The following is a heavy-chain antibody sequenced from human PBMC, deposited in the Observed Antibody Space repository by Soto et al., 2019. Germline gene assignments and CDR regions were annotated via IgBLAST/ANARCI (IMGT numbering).Heavy chain of an antibody. CDR1: GFTFSSYG. J-gene: IGHJ6*02. D-gene: IGHD7-27*01. CDR3: AKDLGPGPTSHYYYGMNV. CDR2: ISTNGGST. Sequence: GGSLRLSCAASGFTFSSYGMHWVRQAPGKGLEYVSSISTNGGSTHYADSVKGRFTISRDNSKNTQYLQMSSLRAEDTTVYYCAKDLGPGPTSHYYYGMNVWGQGTTVTSP. V-gene: IGHV3-64D*06.